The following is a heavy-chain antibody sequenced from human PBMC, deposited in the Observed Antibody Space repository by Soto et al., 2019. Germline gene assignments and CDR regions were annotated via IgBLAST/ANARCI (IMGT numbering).Heavy chain of an antibody. V-gene: IGHV3-23*01. CDR2: ISGSGGST. Sequence: GGSLRLSCAASGFTFSSYAMSWVRQAPGKGLEWVSVISGSGGSTYYADSVKGRFTISRDNSKNTLYLQMNSLRAKDTAVYYCAKDYFSIVVVTAIHYWGQGTLVTVSS. J-gene: IGHJ4*02. CDR3: AKDYFSIVVVTAIHY. CDR1: GFTFSSYA. D-gene: IGHD2-21*02.